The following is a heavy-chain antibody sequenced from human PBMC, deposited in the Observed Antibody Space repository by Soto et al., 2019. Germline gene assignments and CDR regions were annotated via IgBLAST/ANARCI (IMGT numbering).Heavy chain of an antibody. J-gene: IGHJ4*02. V-gene: IGHV1-18*04. CDR3: ARDLYPLAYYFDF. CDR2: ISGHNGNT. CDR1: GYTFTNHG. Sequence: ASVKVSCKASGYTFTNHGISWVRQAPGQGLEWLGWISGHNGNTKYAQRLKGRVTMTADTSTSTAYMELRSLRSDDTAVYYCARDLYPLAYYFDFWGQGTLVTISS. D-gene: IGHD2-8*01.